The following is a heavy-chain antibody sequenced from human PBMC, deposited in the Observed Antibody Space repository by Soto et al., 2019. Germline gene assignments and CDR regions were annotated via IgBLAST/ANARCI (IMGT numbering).Heavy chain of an antibody. Sequence: PGWSLRLSCAASVFTFIYYALHWVRRAPGKGLEWVSSISGIRDYIRYADSVKGRFTISRDNAKTSLYLQMNSLTAEDTAVYYCAREGVHNYNEYYFDYWGQGTLVTVSS. CDR3: AREGVHNYNEYYFDY. V-gene: IGHV3-21*06. CDR2: ISGIRDYI. J-gene: IGHJ4*02. D-gene: IGHD3-22*01. CDR1: VFTFIYYA.